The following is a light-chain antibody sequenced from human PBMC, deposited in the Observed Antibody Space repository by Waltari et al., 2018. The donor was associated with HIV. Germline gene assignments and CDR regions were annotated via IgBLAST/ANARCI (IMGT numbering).Light chain of an antibody. J-gene: IGLJ3*02. CDR2: KDT. Sequence: SAELPQPPSVSVSPGQTARNTCSGVSPATQYSCGYQQKPGQAPVLLIYKDTERPSGIPERFSGSSSGTKVTLTISGVQAEDEADYYCQSADVSSISWVFGRGTKLTVL. CDR3: QSADVSSISWV. CDR1: SPATQY. V-gene: IGLV3-25*03.